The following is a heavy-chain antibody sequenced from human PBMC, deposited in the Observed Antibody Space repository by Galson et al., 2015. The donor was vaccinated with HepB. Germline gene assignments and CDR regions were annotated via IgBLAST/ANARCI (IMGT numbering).Heavy chain of an antibody. CDR2: IYYSGST. CDR3: ARQYYGDELRTYYFDY. CDR1: GGSISSSSYY. D-gene: IGHD4-17*01. Sequence: ETLSLTCTVSGGSISSSSYYWGWIRQPPGKGLEWIGSIYYSGSTYYNPSLKSRVTISVDTSKNQFSLKLSSVTAADTAVYYCARQYYGDELRTYYFDYWGQGTLVTVSS. V-gene: IGHV4-39*01. J-gene: IGHJ4*02.